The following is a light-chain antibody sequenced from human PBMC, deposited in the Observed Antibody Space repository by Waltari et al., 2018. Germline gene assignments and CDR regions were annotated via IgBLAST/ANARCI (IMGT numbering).Light chain of an antibody. CDR2: SNN. CDR3: AAWDDSLNGHVV. Sequence: QSVLTQPPSASGTPGQRVTLSCSGSSSNIASNVVNWSQQLPGSAPKLLIQSNNQRPSGVPDRFSGSKSGTSASLAISGLQSADEADYYCAAWDDSLNGHVVFGGGTKLTVL. V-gene: IGLV1-44*01. J-gene: IGLJ2*01. CDR1: SSNIASNV.